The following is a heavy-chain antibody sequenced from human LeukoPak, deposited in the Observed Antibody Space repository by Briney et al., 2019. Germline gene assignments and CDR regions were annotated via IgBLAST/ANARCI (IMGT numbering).Heavy chain of an antibody. V-gene: IGHV3-23*01. D-gene: IGHD2-2*01. CDR2: ISGSGGST. Sequence: RPGGSLRLSCAASGFTFSSYAMSWVRQAPGKGLEWVSAISGSGGSTYYADSVKGRFTISRDNSKNTLYLQMNSLRAEDTAVYYCAILDFVVVPAALHNWGQGTLITVS. CDR3: AILDFVVVPAALHN. J-gene: IGHJ4*02. CDR1: GFTFSSYA.